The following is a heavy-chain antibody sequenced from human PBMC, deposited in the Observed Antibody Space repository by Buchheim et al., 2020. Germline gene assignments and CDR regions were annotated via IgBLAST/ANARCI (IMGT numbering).Heavy chain of an antibody. V-gene: IGHV3-74*01. CDR2: MYCDGSTT. Sequence: EVQLVESGGGLVQPGGSLRLSCAASGFTFSSSCMHWVRQAPGKGLVWVSRMYCDGSTTSYAESVRGRFTISRDNAKKTLYLQMNILGAEDTAVYYCAGDFGCSSDCRGQGTL. J-gene: IGHJ4*02. CDR3: AGDFGCSSDC. CDR1: GFTFSSSC. D-gene: IGHD3-10*02.